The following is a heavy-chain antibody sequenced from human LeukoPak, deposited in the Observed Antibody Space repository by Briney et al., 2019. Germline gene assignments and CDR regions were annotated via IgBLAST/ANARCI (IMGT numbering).Heavy chain of an antibody. V-gene: IGHV4-4*07. Sequence: PSETLSLTCTVSGGSISSYYWSWIRQPAGKGLEWIGRVYTSGSTNYNPSLKSRVTMSVDTSKNQFSLKLSSVTAADTAVYYCARGLTSSSGWDLNYYYYYMDVWGKGTTVTISS. D-gene: IGHD6-19*01. CDR3: ARGLTSSSGWDLNYYYYYMDV. CDR1: GGSISSYY. J-gene: IGHJ6*03. CDR2: VYTSGST.